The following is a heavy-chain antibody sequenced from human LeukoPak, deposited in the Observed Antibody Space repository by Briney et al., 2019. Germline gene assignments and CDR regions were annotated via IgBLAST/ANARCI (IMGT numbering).Heavy chain of an antibody. CDR1: GFTFSTFG. Sequence: PGGSLRLSCAASGFAASGFTFSTFGMHWVRQAPGKGLEWVAFIRYDGSNKYYADSVKGRFTIPRDDSKNTLYLQMNSLRAEDTAVYYCARVTSDYYGSGSLPSRLYYYYMDVWGKGTTVTISS. J-gene: IGHJ6*03. D-gene: IGHD3-10*01. CDR3: ARVTSDYYGSGSLPSRLYYYYMDV. V-gene: IGHV3-30*02. CDR2: IRYDGSNK.